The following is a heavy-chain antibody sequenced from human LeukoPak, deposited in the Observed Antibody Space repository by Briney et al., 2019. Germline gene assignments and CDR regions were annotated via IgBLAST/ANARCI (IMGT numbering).Heavy chain of an antibody. Sequence: SETLSLTCAVSGGSISSGGYSWSWLRQPPGKGLEWIGYIYHSGSTYYNPSLKSRVTISVDRSKNQFSLKLSSVTAADTAVYYCATGRVRYFDWLLPSLAFDIWGQGTMVTVSS. J-gene: IGHJ3*02. V-gene: IGHV4-30-2*01. D-gene: IGHD3-9*01. CDR1: GGSISSGGYS. CDR2: IYHSGST. CDR3: ATGRVRYFDWLLPSLAFDI.